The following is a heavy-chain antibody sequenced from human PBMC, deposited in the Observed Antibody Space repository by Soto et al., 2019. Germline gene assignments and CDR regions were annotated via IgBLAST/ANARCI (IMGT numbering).Heavy chain of an antibody. V-gene: IGHV3-66*01. J-gene: IGHJ4*02. Sequence: EVQLVESGGGLVQPGGSLRLSCAASGFTVSSNYMSWVRQAPGKGLEWVSVIYSGGSTYYADSVKGRFTISRDNSKNTLYLQMNSLRAEDTAVYYWARDHYGDYYFDYWGQGTLVTVSS. D-gene: IGHD4-17*01. CDR1: GFTVSSNY. CDR2: IYSGGST. CDR3: ARDHYGDYYFDY.